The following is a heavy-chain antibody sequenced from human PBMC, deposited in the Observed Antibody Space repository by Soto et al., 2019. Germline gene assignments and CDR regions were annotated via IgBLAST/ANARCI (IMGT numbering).Heavy chain of an antibody. CDR2: IYYSGST. CDR1: GGSISSGDYY. CDR3: ARDRLWHYYGSGRPEQTYYYGMDV. V-gene: IGHV4-30-4*01. D-gene: IGHD3-10*01. J-gene: IGHJ6*02. Sequence: SETLSLTCTVSGGSISSGDYYWSWIRQPPGKGLEWIGYIYYSGSTYYNPSLKSRVTISVDTSKNQFSLKLSSVTAADTAVYYCARDRLWHYYGSGRPEQTYYYGMDVWGQGTTVTVSS.